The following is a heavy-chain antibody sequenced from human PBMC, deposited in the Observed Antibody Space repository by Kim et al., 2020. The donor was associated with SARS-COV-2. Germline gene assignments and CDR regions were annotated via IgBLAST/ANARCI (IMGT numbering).Heavy chain of an antibody. V-gene: IGHV1-18*01. D-gene: IGHD3-22*01. CDR3: ARGATMIVVQELDY. J-gene: IGHJ4*02. Sequence: AQKLQGRVTMTTDTSTSTAYMELRSLRSDDTAVYYCARGATMIVVQELDYWGQGTLVTVSS.